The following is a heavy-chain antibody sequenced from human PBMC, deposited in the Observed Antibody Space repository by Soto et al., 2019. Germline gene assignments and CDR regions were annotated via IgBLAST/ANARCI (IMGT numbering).Heavy chain of an antibody. V-gene: IGHV3-30-3*01. D-gene: IGHD6-19*01. J-gene: IGHJ4*02. Sequence: QVQLVESGGGVVQPGRSLRLSCAASGFTFSSYAMHWVRQAPGKGLEWVAVISYDGSNKYYADSVKGRFTISRDNSKNTLYLQMNSLRAEDTAVYYCARDGIAVANLAYYFDYWGQGTLVTVSS. CDR1: GFTFSSYA. CDR2: ISYDGSNK. CDR3: ARDGIAVANLAYYFDY.